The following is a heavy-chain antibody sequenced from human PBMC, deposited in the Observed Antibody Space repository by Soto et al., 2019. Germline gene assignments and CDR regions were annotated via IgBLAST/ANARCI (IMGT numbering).Heavy chain of an antibody. D-gene: IGHD2-21*01. CDR3: ARKTDSGGDGGF. CDR2: IYSVGTA. Sequence: EVRLVETGGGLIQPGGSLRLSCAVSGFSVSDNYMYWVRQAPGKGLEWVPLIYSVGTARYADSVRGRFTISRDKSKITLYLQMNSLREEDTAVYHCARKTDSGGDGGFWGQGTLVTVSS. V-gene: IGHV3-53*02. J-gene: IGHJ4*02. CDR1: GFSVSDNY.